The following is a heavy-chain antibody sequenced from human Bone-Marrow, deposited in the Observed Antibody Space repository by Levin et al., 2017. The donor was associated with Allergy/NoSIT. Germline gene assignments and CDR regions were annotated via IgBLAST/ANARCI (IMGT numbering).Heavy chain of an antibody. Sequence: GGSLRLSCVVSGFAFEDFAMHWVRQAPGKGLEWVSGVSWNSGTIAYADSVKGRFGISRDNAKSSLYLQMDSLRTEDTAFYYCTDGRYYDFWSGYFRYWSQGSLVTVSS. CDR3: TDGRYYDFWSGYFRY. V-gene: IGHV3-9*01. CDR2: VSWNSGTI. J-gene: IGHJ4*02. D-gene: IGHD3-3*01. CDR1: GFAFEDFA.